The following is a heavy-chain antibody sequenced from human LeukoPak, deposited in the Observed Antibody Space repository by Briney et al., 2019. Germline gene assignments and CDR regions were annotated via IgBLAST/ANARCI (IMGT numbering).Heavy chain of an antibody. CDR2: IKVDGSEK. CDR1: GFSFSSNW. Sequence: GGSLRLSCAGSGFSFSSNWMIWVRQAPGKGQEWVDNIKVDGSEKHYGDSVKGRFTISRDDAKKSLYLQMNSLRSEDTAVYYCAKDAEKDWGQGTLVTVSS. V-gene: IGHV3-7*01. J-gene: IGHJ4*02. CDR3: AKDAEKD.